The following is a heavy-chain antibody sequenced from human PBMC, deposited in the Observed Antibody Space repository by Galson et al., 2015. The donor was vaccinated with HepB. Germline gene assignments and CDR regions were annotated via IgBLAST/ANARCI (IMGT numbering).Heavy chain of an antibody. V-gene: IGHV1-2*04. CDR1: GYTFSGYY. D-gene: IGHD4-17*01. J-gene: IGHJ5*02. CDR2: INPNSGGT. Sequence: SVKVSCKASGYTFSGYYMHWVRQAPGQGLEWVGCINPNSGGTNYAQKVQGWVTMTRDTSISTSYMELNRLRSDDTAVYYWAREGPTSTVTTDFSDWFDPWGQGTLVTVSS. CDR3: AREGPTSTVTTDFSDWFDP.